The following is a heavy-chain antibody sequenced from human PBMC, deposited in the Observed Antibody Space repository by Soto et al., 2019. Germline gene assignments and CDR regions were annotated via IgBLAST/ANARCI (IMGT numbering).Heavy chain of an antibody. CDR1: GGTFSTYA. V-gene: IGHV1-69*12. Sequence: QVQLVQSGAEVKKPESSVKVSCKAPGGTFSTYAISWVRQAPGQGLEWMGGIIPMFGTANYAQRFQDRVKNYGDESTNTVYMELSSLRSEDTAVYFCASGIQLWLRRINNGYSGWGQGTLVTVSS. D-gene: IGHD5-18*01. CDR2: IIPMFGTA. CDR3: ASGIQLWLRRINNGYSG. J-gene: IGHJ4*02.